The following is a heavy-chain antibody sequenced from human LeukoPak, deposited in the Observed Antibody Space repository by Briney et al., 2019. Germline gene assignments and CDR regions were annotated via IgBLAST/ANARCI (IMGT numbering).Heavy chain of an antibody. D-gene: IGHD3-10*01. CDR2: LNPNSGGA. V-gene: IGHV1-2*02. CDR1: GGTFSSYA. CDR3: ARDLDNYSGSGSYYNGDPLFQH. Sequence: ASVKVSCKASGGTFSSYAISWVRQAPGQGLEWMGWLNPNSGGANYAQNFQGRVTITRDTSIRTGYMELSRLRSDDTAVYYCARDLDNYSGSGSYYNGDPLFQHWGQGTLVTVSS. J-gene: IGHJ1*01.